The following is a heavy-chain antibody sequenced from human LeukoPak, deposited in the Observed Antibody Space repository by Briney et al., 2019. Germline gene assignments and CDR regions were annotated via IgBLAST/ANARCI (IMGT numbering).Heavy chain of an antibody. V-gene: IGHV3-15*01. CDR2: IKSKTDGGTT. Sequence: GGSLRLSCAASGFTFSNARMSWVRQAPGKGLEWVGRIKSKTDGGTTDYAAPVKGRFTISRDDSKNTLYLQMNSLKTEDTAVYYCTTDLEYKTSYFDYWGQGTLVTVSS. CDR3: TTDLEYKTSYFDY. CDR1: GFTFSNAR. D-gene: IGHD2/OR15-2a*01. J-gene: IGHJ4*02.